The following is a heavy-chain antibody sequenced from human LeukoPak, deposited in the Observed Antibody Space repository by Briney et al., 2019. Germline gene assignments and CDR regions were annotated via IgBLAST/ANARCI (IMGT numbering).Heavy chain of an antibody. D-gene: IGHD6-6*01. CDR2: IYHSGST. V-gene: IGHV4-30-2*01. CDR3: ARDAISSSGTFDY. J-gene: IGHJ4*02. Sequence: SETLSLTCAVSGGSISSGGYSWSWIRQPPGTGLEWIGYIYHSGSTYYNPSLKSRVTISVDRSKNQFSLKLSSVTAADTAVYYCARDAISSSGTFDYWGQGTLVTVSS. CDR1: GGSISSGGYS.